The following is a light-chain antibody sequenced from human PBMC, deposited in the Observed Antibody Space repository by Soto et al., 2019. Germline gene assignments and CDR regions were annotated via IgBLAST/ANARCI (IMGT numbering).Light chain of an antibody. V-gene: IGLV2-8*01. Sequence: QSVLAQPPSASGSPGQTVTISCAGTISDVGGYDYVSWYQQHPGEAPKLIIYEVSKRPSGVPDRFSGSKSGNTASLTVSGLQAEDEADYHCSSYAGGKNFYVFGTGTKVTVL. CDR2: EVS. CDR1: ISDVGGYDY. CDR3: SSYAGGKNFYV. J-gene: IGLJ1*01.